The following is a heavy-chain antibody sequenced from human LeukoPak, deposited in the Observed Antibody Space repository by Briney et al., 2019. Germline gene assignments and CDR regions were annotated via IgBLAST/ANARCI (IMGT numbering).Heavy chain of an antibody. Sequence: GGSLRLSCAASGFTFSNYAMSWVRQAPGKGLEWVSAITGSGSGIYYADSMKSRFTISRDNSKNTLYLQINSLRAEGTAVYYCAKWGDYDVLTGYYVSDYWGQGTLVTVSS. CDR1: GFTFSNYA. CDR2: ITGSGSGI. CDR3: AKWGDYDVLTGYYVSDY. V-gene: IGHV3-23*01. J-gene: IGHJ4*02. D-gene: IGHD3-9*01.